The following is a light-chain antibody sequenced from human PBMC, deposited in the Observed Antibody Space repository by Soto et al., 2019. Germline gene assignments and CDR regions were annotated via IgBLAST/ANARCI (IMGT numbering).Light chain of an antibody. CDR1: QSVSSSS. V-gene: IGKV3-20*01. J-gene: IGKJ1*01. CDR2: GAS. CDR3: QQYGTSPWT. Sequence: EIVLTQSPGTLSLSPGERATLSCRASQSVSSSSLSWYQQNPGQAPRLLSYGASSRATGIPDRFSGSGAGTDFTLTSSRLEPEDFSVYYCQQYGTSPWTFGQGTKVEIK.